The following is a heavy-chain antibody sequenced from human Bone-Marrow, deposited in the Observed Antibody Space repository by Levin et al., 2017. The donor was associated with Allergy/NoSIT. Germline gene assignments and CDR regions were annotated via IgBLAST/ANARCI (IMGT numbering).Heavy chain of an antibody. CDR3: ARDSSFVQVNFQH. V-gene: IGHV1-69*13. J-gene: IGHJ1*01. Sequence: PAASVKVSCKASGGTFSSYAISWVRQAPGQGLEWMGGIIPIFGTANYAQKFQGRVTITADESTSTAYMELSSLRSEDTAVYYCARDSSFVQVNFQHWGQGTLVTVSS. CDR2: IIPIFGTA. D-gene: IGHD6-6*01. CDR1: GGTFSSYA.